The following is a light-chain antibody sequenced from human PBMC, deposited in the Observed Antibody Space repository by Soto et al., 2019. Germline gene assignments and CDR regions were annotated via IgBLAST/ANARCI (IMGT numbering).Light chain of an antibody. CDR1: QSISNY. J-gene: IGKJ3*01. V-gene: IGKV1-39*01. CDR2: AAS. CDR3: QQSLSTPRT. Sequence: DIQMTQSPSSLSASVGDRVTITCRASQSISNYLNWYQQKPGKAPKLLIYAASSLQSGVPSRFSGSGSGTDFTLTISSLQPEDFATYYCQQSLSTPRTFGPGTKVDIK.